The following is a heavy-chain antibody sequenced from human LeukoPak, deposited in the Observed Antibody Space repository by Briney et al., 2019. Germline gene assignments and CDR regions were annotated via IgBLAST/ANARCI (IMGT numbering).Heavy chain of an antibody. Sequence: SETLSLTCTVSGGSIRSYHWSWIRQPPGKGLEWIGYIYYSGSTDYNPSLKSRVTISVATSKNESSLQLSSVTAADPAVYYCAKRAAYGLAVWGQGTTVTVSS. CDR2: IYYSGST. J-gene: IGHJ6*02. V-gene: IGHV4-59*01. CDR3: AKRAAYGLAV. CDR1: GGSIRSYH.